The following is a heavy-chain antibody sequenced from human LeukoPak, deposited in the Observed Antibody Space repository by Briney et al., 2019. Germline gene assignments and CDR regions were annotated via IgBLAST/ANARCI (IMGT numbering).Heavy chain of an antibody. CDR1: GFTFSSYG. CDR3: ARASFLWTAAGSNWFDP. Sequence: GGSLRLSCVTSGFTFSSYGMHWVRQAPGKGLEWVTLVCYDGNRKYYADSVKGRFTISRDNAKNTLYLQMNSLRAEDTAVYYCARASFLWTAAGSNWFDPWGQGTLVTVS. CDR2: VCYDGNRK. V-gene: IGHV3-33*08. D-gene: IGHD6-13*01. J-gene: IGHJ5*02.